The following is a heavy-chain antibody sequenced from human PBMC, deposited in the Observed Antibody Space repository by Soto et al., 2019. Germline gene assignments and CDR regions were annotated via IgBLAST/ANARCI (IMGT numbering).Heavy chain of an antibody. J-gene: IGHJ4*02. V-gene: IGHV3-49*03. Sequence: GESLKISCTASGFTFGDYAMSWFRQAPGKGLEWVGFIRSKAYGGTTEYAASVKGRFTISRDDSKSIAYLQMNSLKTEDTAVYYCTRGEPAAIGGIFDYWGQGTLVTVSS. CDR2: IRSKAYGGTT. CDR3: TRGEPAAIGGIFDY. CDR1: GFTFGDYA. D-gene: IGHD2-2*01.